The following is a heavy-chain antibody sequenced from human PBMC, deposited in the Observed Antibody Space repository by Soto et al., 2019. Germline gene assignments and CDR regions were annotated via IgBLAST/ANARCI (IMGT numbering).Heavy chain of an antibody. J-gene: IGHJ4*02. CDR1: GVTLSSYS. Sequence: AGGARRVSWGASGVTLSSYSNNWGRQAPGKGLEGGSSISSSSSYIYYADSVKGRFTISRDNDRNSLYLQMNSLRAEDTAVYYCAREGGVVVVAATRGGHFDYWGQGTLVTVSS. V-gene: IGHV3-21*01. CDR3: AREGGVVVVAATRGGHFDY. CDR2: ISSSSSYI. D-gene: IGHD2-15*01.